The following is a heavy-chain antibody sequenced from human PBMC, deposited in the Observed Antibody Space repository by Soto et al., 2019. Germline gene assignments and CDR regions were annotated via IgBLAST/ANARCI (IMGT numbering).Heavy chain of an antibody. J-gene: IGHJ4*02. CDR2: IYYRGST. D-gene: IGHD2-21*02. CDR3: ARLLSVMTATLDY. V-gene: IGHV4-59*08. Sequence: PSETLSLTCTVSGGSISSYYWSWIRQPPGKGLEWIGYIYYRGSTNYNPYLKSRITISVDTSKNQFSLKLSSVTAADTAVYYCARLLSVMTATLDYWGQGTLVTVS. CDR1: GGSISSYY.